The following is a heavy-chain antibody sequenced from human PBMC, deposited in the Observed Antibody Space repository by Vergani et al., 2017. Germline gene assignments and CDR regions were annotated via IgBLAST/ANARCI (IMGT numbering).Heavy chain of an antibody. CDR3: ARGGLAVAGTEXFDL. Sequence: QVQLVQSGAEVKNPGSSVKVSCKASGGTFSSYAISWVRQAPGQGLEWMGGIIPIFGTANYAQKFQGRVTITADESTSTAYMELSSLRSEDTAVYYCARGGLAVAGTEXFDLWGRGTLVTVSS. CDR2: IIPIFGTA. J-gene: IGHJ2*01. CDR1: GGTFSSYA. D-gene: IGHD6-19*01. V-gene: IGHV1-69*01.